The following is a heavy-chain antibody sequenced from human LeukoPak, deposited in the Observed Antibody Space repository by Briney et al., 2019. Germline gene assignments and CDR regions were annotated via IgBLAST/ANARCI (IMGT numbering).Heavy chain of an antibody. Sequence: ASVKVSCKASGYTFTGYYMHWVRQAPGQGLEWMGWINPDSGGTNYAQKFQGRVTMTRDTSISTAYMELSRLRSDDTAVYYCARDLSSMTIVATTNAFDYWGQGTLVTVSS. J-gene: IGHJ4*02. CDR2: INPDSGGT. CDR1: GYTFTGYY. V-gene: IGHV1-2*02. CDR3: ARDLSSMTIVATTNAFDY. D-gene: IGHD5-12*01.